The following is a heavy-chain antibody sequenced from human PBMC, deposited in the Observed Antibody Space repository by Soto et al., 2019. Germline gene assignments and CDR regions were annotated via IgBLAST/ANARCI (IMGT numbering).Heavy chain of an antibody. CDR3: ARDKDRLQLGGNYYFILDV. CDR2: ISAYNGNT. CDR1: GYTFTSYA. D-gene: IGHD1-1*01. Sequence: ALVKVACQASGYTFTSYAVSWVRKAPGQGLEWMGWISAYNGNTNYAQKLQGRVTMTADESTSTAYMELNSLRSDDTAVYYCARDKDRLQLGGNYYFILDVWGQGTTVTVSS. J-gene: IGHJ6*02. V-gene: IGHV1-18*01.